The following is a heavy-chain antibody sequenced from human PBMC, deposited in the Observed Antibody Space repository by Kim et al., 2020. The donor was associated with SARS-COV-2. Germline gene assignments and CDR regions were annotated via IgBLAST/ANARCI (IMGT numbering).Heavy chain of an antibody. D-gene: IGHD3-9*01. Sequence: GGSLRLSCAASGFTFSGSAMHWVRQASGKGLEWVGHIRSKANNYATAYAASVKGRFTISRDDSKNTAYLQMNSLKTEDTAVYYCTIIRYFDWLPQRRGYWGQGALVTVSS. CDR1: GFTFSGSA. V-gene: IGHV3-73*01. CDR2: IRSKANNYAT. CDR3: TIIRYFDWLPQRRGY. J-gene: IGHJ4*02.